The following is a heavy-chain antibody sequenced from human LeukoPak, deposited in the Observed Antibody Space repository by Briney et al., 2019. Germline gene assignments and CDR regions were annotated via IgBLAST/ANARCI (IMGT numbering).Heavy chain of an antibody. V-gene: IGHV1-46*01. CDR1: GYTFTRYY. CDR3: ARAYNWNGRFDY. D-gene: IGHD1-20*01. J-gene: IGHJ4*02. Sequence: ASVKVSCKASGYTFTRYYIHWVRQAPGQGLEWMGLIDPSGGSTNFAQKFQGRVTVTRDTSPTAVYMELSSLRSEDTAVYYCARAYNWNGRFDYWGQGTLVTVSS. CDR2: IDPSGGST.